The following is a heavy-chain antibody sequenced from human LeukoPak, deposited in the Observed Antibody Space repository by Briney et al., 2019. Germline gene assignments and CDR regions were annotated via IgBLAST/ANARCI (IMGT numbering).Heavy chain of an antibody. CDR2: IYTSGST. V-gene: IGHV4-4*07. CDR3: ARLRSELAAAGKQNWFDP. CDR1: GGSISSYY. J-gene: IGHJ5*02. D-gene: IGHD6-13*01. Sequence: SETLSLTCTVSGGSISSYYWSWIRRPAGKGLEWIGRIYTSGSTNYNPSLKSRVTMSVDTSKNQFSLKLSSVTAADTAVYYCARLRSELAAAGKQNWFDPWGQGTLVTVSS.